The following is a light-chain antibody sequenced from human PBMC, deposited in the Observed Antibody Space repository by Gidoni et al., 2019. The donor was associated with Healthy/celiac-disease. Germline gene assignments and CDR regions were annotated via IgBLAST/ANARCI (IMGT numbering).Light chain of an antibody. J-gene: IGKJ2*01. Sequence: ELVLTQSPGTLSLSPGGRANLSCRASQSVSSSYLAWYQQKPGQAPRLLIYGASSRATGIPDRFIGGGSGTDFTLTISRLEPEDFAGYYCQQDGSSPPYTFGQRTKLEIK. CDR2: GAS. CDR1: QSVSSSY. V-gene: IGKV3-20*01. CDR3: QQDGSSPPYT.